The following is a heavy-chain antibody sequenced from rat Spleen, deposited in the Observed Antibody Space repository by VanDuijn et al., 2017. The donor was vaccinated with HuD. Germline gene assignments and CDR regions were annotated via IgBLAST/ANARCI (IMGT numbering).Heavy chain of an antibody. D-gene: IGHD1-2*01. CDR3: ARQRQQLYNWYFDF. Sequence: EVQLQESGPGLVKPSQSLSLTCSVTGYSITSNYWGWIRKFPGNKMEWMGYITSTGTTTYNPSLGSRVSITRDTSKNQFFLQLNSVTPEDTATYYCARQRQQLYNWYFDFWGPGTMVTVSS. CDR1: GYSITSNY. CDR2: ITSTGTT. J-gene: IGHJ1*01. V-gene: IGHV3-1*01.